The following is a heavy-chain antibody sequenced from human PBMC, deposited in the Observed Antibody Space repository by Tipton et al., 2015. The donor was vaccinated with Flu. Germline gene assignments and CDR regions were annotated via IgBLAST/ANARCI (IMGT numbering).Heavy chain of an antibody. V-gene: IGHV3-9*01. CDR2: ISWDSGNI. J-gene: IGHJ6*02. CDR3: VRHTEPWMRGAMDV. CDR1: GFTFEDHA. D-gene: IGHD1-1*01. Sequence: SLRLSCIGSGFTFEDHAMYWVRQGPGKGLEWVSGISWDSGNIDYAESVKGRFIISRDNAKNSLFLQMNGLRSEDTAVYYCVRHTEPWMRGAMDVWGQGTTVTVYS.